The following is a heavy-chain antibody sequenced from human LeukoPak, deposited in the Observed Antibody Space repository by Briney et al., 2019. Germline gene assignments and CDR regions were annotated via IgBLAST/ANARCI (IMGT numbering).Heavy chain of an antibody. V-gene: IGHV4-59*01. D-gene: IGHD3-16*01. Sequence: SETLSLTCTVSGNPISSYYWSWIRQPPGQVLEWIGYIYYSGSTNYNPSLKSRVTISVDTSKNQFSLKLTSVTAADTAVYYCARIMDTAWGMDVWGQGTTVTVSS. J-gene: IGHJ6*02. CDR1: GNPISSYY. CDR2: IYYSGST. CDR3: ARIMDTAWGMDV.